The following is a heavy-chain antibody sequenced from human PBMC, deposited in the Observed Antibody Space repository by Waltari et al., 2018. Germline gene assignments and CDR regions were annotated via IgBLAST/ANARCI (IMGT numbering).Heavy chain of an antibody. CDR2: IYYRGGT. CDR1: GCSITSYY. J-gene: IGHJ6*03. CDR3: AASSGWYEYYYYMDV. D-gene: IGHD6-19*01. Sequence: QVQLQESGPGLVKPSETLSLTCTVSGCSITSYYWSWIRQPPGKGVVWIGYIYYRGGTNSNPSLKSRVPISVDTSKNHFSLKLSSVTAAATAVYYCAASSGWYEYYYYMDVWGKGTTVTVSS. V-gene: IGHV4-59*01.